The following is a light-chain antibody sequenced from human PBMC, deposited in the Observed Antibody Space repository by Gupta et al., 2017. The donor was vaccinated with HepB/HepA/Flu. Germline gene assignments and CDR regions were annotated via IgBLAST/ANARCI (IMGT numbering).Light chain of an antibody. V-gene: IGLV3-25*03. CDR3: QSADTSTTYQI. J-gene: IGLJ2*01. Sequence: SYELPQPPSVSVSPGQTARTTCSGDALAKQYGYRYQQKPGHAPVVLMYKDTERPSGIPERFSGSSSGTTVTLTISGVQAEDEADYYCQSADTSTTYQIFGGGTKLTVL. CDR1: ALAKQY. CDR2: KDT.